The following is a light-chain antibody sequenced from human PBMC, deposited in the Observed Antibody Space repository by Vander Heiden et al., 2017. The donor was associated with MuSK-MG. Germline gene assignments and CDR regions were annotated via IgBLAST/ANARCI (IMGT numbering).Light chain of an antibody. Sequence: QSVLTQPPSASGTPGQRVTISCSGSSPNIGSNTVNWYQQLPGTAPKLLIYSNNQRPSGVPDRFSGSKSGTSASLAISGLQSEDEADYYCAAWDDSLKAGVFGGGTKLTVL. J-gene: IGLJ3*02. CDR3: AAWDDSLKAGV. V-gene: IGLV1-44*01. CDR1: SPNIGSNT. CDR2: SNN.